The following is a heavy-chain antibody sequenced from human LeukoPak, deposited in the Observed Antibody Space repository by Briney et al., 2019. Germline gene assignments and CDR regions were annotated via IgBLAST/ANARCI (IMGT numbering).Heavy chain of an antibody. D-gene: IGHD3-22*01. J-gene: IGHJ5*02. CDR1: GGSFSGYY. Sequence: SETLSLTCAVYGGSFSGYYWSWIRQPPGKGLEWIGEINHSGTTNYNPSLKRRVTISVDTSKNQFSLKLSSVTAAETAVYYCARRYIVVSTYNWFDPWGQGTLVTVSS. CDR3: ARRYIVVSTYNWFDP. V-gene: IGHV4-34*01. CDR2: INHSGTT.